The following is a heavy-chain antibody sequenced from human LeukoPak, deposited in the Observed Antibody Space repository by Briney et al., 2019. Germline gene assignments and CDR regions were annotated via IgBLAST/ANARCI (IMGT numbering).Heavy chain of an antibody. CDR2: IARDGSST. CDR1: GFTFSSYW. CDR3: AKDIREYSYGPQYYYYYGMDV. Sequence: GGSLRLSCAASGFTFSSYWMNWVRQAPGKGLVWVSRIARDGSSTTYADSVKGRFTLSRDNSKNTLYLQMNSLRVEDTAVYYCAKDIREYSYGPQYYYYYGMDVWGQGTTVTVSS. V-gene: IGHV3-74*01. D-gene: IGHD5-18*01. J-gene: IGHJ6*02.